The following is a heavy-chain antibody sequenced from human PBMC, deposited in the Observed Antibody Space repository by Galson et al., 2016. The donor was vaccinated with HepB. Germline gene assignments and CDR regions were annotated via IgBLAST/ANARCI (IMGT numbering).Heavy chain of an antibody. D-gene: IGHD3-3*01. V-gene: IGHV4-39*07. Sequence: SETLSLTCTVSGGSISSTNYYWGWIRQPPGKGLEWIGTFYYSGSTYYNPSLGSRVTISTDTSKNHFSLSLTSVTAADTAVYYCVRRYYVDAFDIWGQGTTVIVAS. CDR1: GGSISSTNYY. J-gene: IGHJ3*02. CDR2: FYYSGST. CDR3: VRRYYVDAFDI.